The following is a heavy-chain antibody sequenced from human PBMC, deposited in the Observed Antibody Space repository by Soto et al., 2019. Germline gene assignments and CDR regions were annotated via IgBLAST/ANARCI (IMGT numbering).Heavy chain of an antibody. V-gene: IGHV3-66*01. CDR3: ARDFSGKNDAFDI. CDR2: VYSGGST. D-gene: IGHD3-10*01. Sequence: EVQLVESGGGLVQPGGSLRLSCAASGFTVTTNSMSWVRQPPGKGLEWVSVVYSGGSTYYADSVKGRFTVSRDNSKNTLDLQMNSLRAEDAAVYYCARDFSGKNDAFDIWGQGTVVTVSS. CDR1: GFTVTTNS. J-gene: IGHJ3*02.